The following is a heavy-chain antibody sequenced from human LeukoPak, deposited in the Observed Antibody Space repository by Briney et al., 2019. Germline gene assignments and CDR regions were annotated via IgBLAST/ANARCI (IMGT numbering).Heavy chain of an antibody. CDR2: IIPIFGTA. CDR1: GGTFSSYA. D-gene: IGHD5-18*01. J-gene: IGHJ2*01. CDR3: ARDPGGRTAMALNWYFDL. V-gene: IGHV1-69*13. Sequence: PRASVNVSCKASGGTFSSYAISWVRQAPGQGLEWMGGIIPIFGTANYAQKFQGRVTITADESTSTAYMELSSLRSEDTAVYYCARDPGGRTAMALNWYFDLWGRGTLVTVSS.